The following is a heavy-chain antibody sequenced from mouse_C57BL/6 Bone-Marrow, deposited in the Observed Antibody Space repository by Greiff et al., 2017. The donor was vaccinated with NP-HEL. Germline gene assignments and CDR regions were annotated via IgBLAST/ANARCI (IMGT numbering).Heavy chain of an antibody. CDR3: TRRGDGYYLAWFAY. D-gene: IGHD2-3*01. J-gene: IGHJ3*01. CDR1: GYTFTDYE. CDR2: IDPETGGT. V-gene: IGHV1-15*01. Sequence: VQLQQSGAELVRPGASVTLSCKASGYTFTDYEMHWVKQTPVHGLEWIGAIDPETGGTAYNQKFKGKAILTADKSSSTAYMELRSLTSEDSAVYYCTRRGDGYYLAWFAYWGQGTLVTVSA.